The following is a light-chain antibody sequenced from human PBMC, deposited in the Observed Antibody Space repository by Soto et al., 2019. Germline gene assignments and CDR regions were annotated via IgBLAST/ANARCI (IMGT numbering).Light chain of an antibody. CDR1: QTVRNNY. CDR3: QQRSSWPIT. V-gene: IGKV3D-20*02. CDR2: DAS. Sequence: EFVLTQSPGTLSLSPGGRATLSFRASQTVRNNYLAWYQQKPGQAPRLLIYDASNRATGIPARFSGSGSGTDFTVTISSLEPEDFAVYYCQQRSSWPITFGQGTRLEIK. J-gene: IGKJ5*01.